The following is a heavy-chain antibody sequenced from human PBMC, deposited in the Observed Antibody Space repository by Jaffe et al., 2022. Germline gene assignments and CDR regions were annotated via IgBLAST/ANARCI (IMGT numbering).Heavy chain of an antibody. D-gene: IGHD4-17*01. CDR3: ARGFFPDYGDYQANWFDP. CDR1: GYTFTSYD. V-gene: IGHV1-8*01. Sequence: QVQLVQSGAEVKKPGASVKVSCKASGYTFTSYDINWVRQATGQGLEWMGWMNPNSGNTGYAQKFQGRVTMTRNTSISTAYMELSSLRSEDTAVYYCARGFFPDYGDYQANWFDPWGQGTLVTVSS. CDR2: MNPNSGNT. J-gene: IGHJ5*02.